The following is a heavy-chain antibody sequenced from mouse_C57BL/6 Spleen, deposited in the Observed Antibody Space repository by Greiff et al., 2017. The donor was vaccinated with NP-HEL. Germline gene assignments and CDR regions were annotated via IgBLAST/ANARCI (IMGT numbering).Heavy chain of an antibody. CDR3: ARGFITTVEAPFDY. CDR1: GYTFTDYY. CDR2: IYPGSGNT. J-gene: IGHJ2*01. D-gene: IGHD1-1*01. V-gene: IGHV1-76*01. Sequence: VQLQQSGAELVRPGASVKLSCKASGYTFTDYYINWVKQRPGQGLEWIARIYPGSGNTYYNEKFKGKATLTAETSSSTAYMQLSSLTSEDSAVYFCARGFITTVEAPFDYWGQGTTLTVSS.